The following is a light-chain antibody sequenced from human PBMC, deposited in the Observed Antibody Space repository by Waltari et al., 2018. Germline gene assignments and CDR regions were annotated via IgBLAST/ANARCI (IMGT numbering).Light chain of an antibody. J-gene: IGLJ2*01. CDR3: CSHAGSGTFWV. V-gene: IGLV2-23*02. CDR2: DVS. CDR1: SSDVGGYNY. Sequence: QSVLTQPASVSGSPGQSITISCTGTSSDVGGYNYVSWYQRPPGKAPKVMIFDVSKRPSGVSDRFSGSKSGNTASLTISGLQAEDEADYYCCSHAGSGTFWVFGGGTKLTVL.